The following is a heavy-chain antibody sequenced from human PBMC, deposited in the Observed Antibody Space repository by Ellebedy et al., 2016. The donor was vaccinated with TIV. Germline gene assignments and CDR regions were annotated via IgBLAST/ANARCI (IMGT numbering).Heavy chain of an antibody. CDR1: GFTFSSYW. V-gene: IGHV3-74*01. D-gene: IGHD3-10*01. CDR3: AMVRGLYYYGMDV. CDR2: INSDGSST. J-gene: IGHJ6*02. Sequence: GESLKISXAASGFTFSSYWMHWVRQAPGKGLVWVSRINSDGSSTSYADSVKGRFTISRDNAENTLYLQMNSLRAEDTAVYYCAMVRGLYYYGMDVWGQGTTVTVSS.